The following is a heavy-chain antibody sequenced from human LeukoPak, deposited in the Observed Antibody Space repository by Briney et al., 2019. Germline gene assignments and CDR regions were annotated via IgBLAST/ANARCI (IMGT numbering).Heavy chain of an antibody. Sequence: GESLKISCKGSGYSFTSYWIGWVRQMPGKGLEWMGIIYPGDSDTRYSPSFQGQVTISADKSISTAYLQWSSLKASGTAMYYCARFSSAYYDFWSGLSSGPIYYGMDVWGQGTTVTVSS. CDR1: GYSFTSYW. V-gene: IGHV5-51*01. CDR2: IYPGDSDT. D-gene: IGHD3-3*01. J-gene: IGHJ6*02. CDR3: ARFSSAYYDFWSGLSSGPIYYGMDV.